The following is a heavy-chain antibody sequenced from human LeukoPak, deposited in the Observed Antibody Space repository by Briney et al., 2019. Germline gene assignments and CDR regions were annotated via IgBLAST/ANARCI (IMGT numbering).Heavy chain of an antibody. J-gene: IGHJ4*02. V-gene: IGHV4-34*01. Sequence: PSETLSLTCAVYGGSFSGYYWSWIRQPPGKGLEWIGEINHSGSTNYNPSLKSRVTISGDTSKNQFSLKLTSVTAADTAVYYCARRRYFDWLSPFDYWGQGTLVTVSS. CDR2: INHSGST. CDR3: ARRRYFDWLSPFDY. D-gene: IGHD3-9*01. CDR1: GGSFSGYY.